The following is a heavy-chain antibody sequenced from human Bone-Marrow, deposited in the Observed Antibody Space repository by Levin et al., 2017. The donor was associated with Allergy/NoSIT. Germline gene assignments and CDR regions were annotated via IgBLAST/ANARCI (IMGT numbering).Heavy chain of an antibody. V-gene: IGHV3-43*01. Sequence: GGSLRLSCAASGFTFNDYTMHWVRQAPQRGLEWVSLTSWDASTTYYADSVRGRFTISRDNSKNALYLQMNSLTTEDTALYYCAKDLSPRIAVTGNIEYWGQGTLVTVSS. CDR1: GFTFNDYT. CDR3: AKDLSPRIAVTGNIEY. CDR2: TSWDASTT. J-gene: IGHJ4*02. D-gene: IGHD6-19*01.